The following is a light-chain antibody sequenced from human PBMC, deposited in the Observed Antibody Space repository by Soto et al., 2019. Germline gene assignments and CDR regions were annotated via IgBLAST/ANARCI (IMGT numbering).Light chain of an antibody. V-gene: IGKV3-11*01. CDR2: DAS. J-gene: IGKJ5*01. CDR1: HSVDFF. CDR3: QKRNTWPIT. Sequence: IVLTHPPATLSLSLGGSDTLSWTASHSVDFFLAWYQQKPGQPPRLLMYDASNRATGIPARFSGSGSGTDFTLTISSLEPEDFAIYYCQKRNTWPITFGQGTRLDIK.